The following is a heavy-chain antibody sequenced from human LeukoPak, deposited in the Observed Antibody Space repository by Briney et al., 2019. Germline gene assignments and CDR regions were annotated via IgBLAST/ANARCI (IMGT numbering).Heavy chain of an antibody. J-gene: IGHJ4*02. D-gene: IGHD1-1*01. CDR1: GFTFSTYA. CDR2: ISGSGDST. V-gene: IGHV3-23*01. Sequence: QPGGSLRLSCKASGFTFSTYAMNWVRQAPGKGLEWVSSISGSGDSTYYADSVKGRFAISRDNPRNTLYLQINSLRVEDTAVYYCAKTRGDNWLIDYWGQGTLVTVSS. CDR3: AKTRGDNWLIDY.